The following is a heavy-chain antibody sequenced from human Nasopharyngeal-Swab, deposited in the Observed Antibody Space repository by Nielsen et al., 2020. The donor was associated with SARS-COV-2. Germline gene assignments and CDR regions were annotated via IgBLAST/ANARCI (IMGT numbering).Heavy chain of an antibody. J-gene: IGHJ6*02. Sequence: GESLKISCAASGFTFSSYAMHWVRQAPGKGLEWVAVISYDGSNKYYADSVKGRFTISRDNSKNTLYLQMNSLRAEDTAVYYCAKDRADIVVVPAAGYYYGMDVWGQGTTFTVSS. D-gene: IGHD2-2*01. CDR1: GFTFSSYA. CDR2: ISYDGSNK. V-gene: IGHV3-30*04. CDR3: AKDRADIVVVPAAGYYYGMDV.